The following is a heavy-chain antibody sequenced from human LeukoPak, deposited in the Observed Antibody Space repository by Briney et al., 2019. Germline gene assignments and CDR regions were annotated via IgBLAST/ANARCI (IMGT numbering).Heavy chain of an antibody. CDR1: GFTFSSYW. CDR3: ARRSKDYVSGSYYLVYEGFDY. D-gene: IGHD3-10*01. J-gene: IGHJ4*02. CDR2: INSNGSST. Sequence: GGSLRLSCAASGFTFSSYWMHWVRHAPGKGLVWVSRINSNGSSTNYADSEEGRYTNSRDNAKNTLYLQRNSLRAEDTAVYYCARRSKDYVSGSYYLVYEGFDYWGQGTLVTVSS. V-gene: IGHV3-74*01.